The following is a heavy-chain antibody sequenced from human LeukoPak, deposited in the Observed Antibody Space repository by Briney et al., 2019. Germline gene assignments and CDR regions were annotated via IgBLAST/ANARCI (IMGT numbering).Heavy chain of an antibody. D-gene: IGHD3-22*01. J-gene: IGHJ4*02. CDR1: GFTFRDYY. CDR2: ISYDGSNK. Sequence: GGSLRLSCVASGFTFRDYYMSWIRQAPGKGLEWVAVISYDGSNKYYADSVKGRFTISRDNSKNTLYLQMNSLRAEDTAVYYCARDLDSSGYIPTVFDYWGQGTLVTVSS. CDR3: ARDLDSSGYIPTVFDY. V-gene: IGHV3-30*03.